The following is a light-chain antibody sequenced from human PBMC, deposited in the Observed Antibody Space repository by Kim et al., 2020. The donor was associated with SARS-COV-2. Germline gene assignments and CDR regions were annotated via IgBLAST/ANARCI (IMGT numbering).Light chain of an antibody. CDR1: SSNIGNNY. Sequence: GQRGTISCSGSSSNIGNNYVFWYQQFPGTAPKLLIQTNNQRPSGVPDRFSGSKSGTSASLAISGLRSEDEADYYCAAWDDSLSGVVFGGGTQLTVL. CDR3: AAWDDSLSGVV. CDR2: TNN. J-gene: IGLJ2*01. V-gene: IGLV1-47*01.